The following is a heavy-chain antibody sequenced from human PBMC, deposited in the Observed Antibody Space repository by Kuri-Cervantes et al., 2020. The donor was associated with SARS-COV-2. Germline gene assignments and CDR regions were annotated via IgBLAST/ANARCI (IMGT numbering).Heavy chain of an antibody. CDR3: ARVRGDYVT. V-gene: IGHV3-53*01. Sequence: GESLKISCPASGFTVSSHYMSWVRQAPGKGLEWVSLIYSGGSTYYADSVKGRFTISRDNSKNTLYLQMTSPRAEDTAVYYCARVRGDYVTWCQGTLVTVSS. CDR1: GFTVSSHY. D-gene: IGHD3-16*01. J-gene: IGHJ5*02. CDR2: IYSGGST.